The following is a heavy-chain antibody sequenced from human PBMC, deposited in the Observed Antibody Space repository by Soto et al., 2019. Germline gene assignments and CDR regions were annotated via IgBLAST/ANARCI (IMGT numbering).Heavy chain of an antibody. D-gene: IGHD6-25*01. CDR1: GYTFTNYV. CDR3: ARSGEDPVDR. J-gene: IGHJ5*02. CDR2: ISPLKGNT. Sequence: QVQLIQSAGEVKKPGASVKVSCKASGYTFTNYVIHWIRQAPGQGLEWMAWISPLKGNTNYAQKVQGRVTVTTDTSTNTVYMHLSGLRADDTALYFCARSGEDPVDRWGQGSLV. V-gene: IGHV1-18*01.